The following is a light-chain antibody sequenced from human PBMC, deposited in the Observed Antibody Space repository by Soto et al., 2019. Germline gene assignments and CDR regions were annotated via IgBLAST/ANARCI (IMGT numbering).Light chain of an antibody. Sequence: DIVMTQSPLSLPVTPGEPASISCRSSQSLLHSNGYNYLDWYLQKPGQSPQLLIYLGSNRASGVPDRFSGSGSGTDFTLKISRVEAEDVGVYSCMQAVQTPLTFGGGTKVEIK. J-gene: IGKJ4*01. V-gene: IGKV2-28*01. CDR2: LGS. CDR3: MQAVQTPLT. CDR1: QSLLHSNGYNY.